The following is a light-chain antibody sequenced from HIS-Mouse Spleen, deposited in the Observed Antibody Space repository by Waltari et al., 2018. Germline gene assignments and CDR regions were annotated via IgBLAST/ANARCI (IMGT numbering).Light chain of an antibody. CDR3: YSTDSSGNHRV. CDR1: ALPKKY. CDR2: EDI. J-gene: IGLJ2*01. V-gene: IGLV3-10*01. Sequence: SYELTQPPSVSVSPGQTARIPCSGDALPKKYASWYQQNSGQAPVLVIYEDIKRPSGIPERFSGSSSGTMATLTISGAQVEDEADYYCYSTDSSGNHRVFGGGTKLTVL.